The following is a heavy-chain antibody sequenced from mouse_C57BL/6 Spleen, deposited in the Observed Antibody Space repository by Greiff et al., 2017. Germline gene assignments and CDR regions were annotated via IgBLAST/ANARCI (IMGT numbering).Heavy chain of an antibody. CDR3: ARTVVAPFDY. CDR1: GYTFTSYW. J-gene: IGHJ2*01. Sequence: QVQLQQSGAELVKPGASVKLSCKASGYTFTSYWMHWVKQRPGQGLEWIGMIHPNSGSTNYNEKFKSKATLTVDKSSSTAYMQLSSLTSEDSAVYYGARTVVAPFDYWGQGTTLTVSS. D-gene: IGHD1-1*01. CDR2: IHPNSGST. V-gene: IGHV1-64*01.